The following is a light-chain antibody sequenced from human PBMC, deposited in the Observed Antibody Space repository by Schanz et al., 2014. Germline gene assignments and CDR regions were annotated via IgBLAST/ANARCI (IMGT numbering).Light chain of an antibody. CDR3: QQYNHWPQT. CDR2: GAS. CDR1: QTIDSSY. Sequence: EIVLTQSPGTLSLSPGERATLSCRASQTIDSSYLAWYQHKPGQAPRLLIYGASTRATAFPARFSGSGSGTEFTLTISSLQSEDFAVYFCQQYNHWPQTFGQGTKVEVK. J-gene: IGKJ1*01. V-gene: IGKV3-15*01.